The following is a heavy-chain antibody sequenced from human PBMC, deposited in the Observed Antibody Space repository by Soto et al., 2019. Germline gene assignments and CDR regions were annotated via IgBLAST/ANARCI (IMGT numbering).Heavy chain of an antibody. V-gene: IGHV1-18*04. D-gene: IGHD3-22*01. CDR2: ISGHNGNT. CDR1: GYTFTSYG. J-gene: IGHJ4*02. CDR3: ARHRFNYYDNTVYYYFDY. Sequence: QVQLVQSGAEVKKPGASVKVSCKASGYTFTSYGISWVRQAPGQGPEWMGWISGHNGNTNHPQSLQGRVTMTTDTPRNTAYMELRSLRSDDTAVYYCARHRFNYYDNTVYYYFDYWGQGTRVTVSS.